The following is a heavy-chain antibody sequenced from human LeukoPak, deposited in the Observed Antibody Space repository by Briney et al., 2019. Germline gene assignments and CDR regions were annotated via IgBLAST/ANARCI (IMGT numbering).Heavy chain of an antibody. Sequence: PGASVKVSCKASGYTFTGYYMHWVRQAPGEGLEWMGWINTYNGNTDYAQKLQDRVTMTKDTSTTTASMELRSLRSDDAAVYYCARNRCSGGSCYDDYWGQGTLVTVSS. CDR1: GYTFTGYY. D-gene: IGHD2-15*01. V-gene: IGHV1-18*04. CDR2: INTYNGNT. J-gene: IGHJ4*02. CDR3: ARNRCSGGSCYDDY.